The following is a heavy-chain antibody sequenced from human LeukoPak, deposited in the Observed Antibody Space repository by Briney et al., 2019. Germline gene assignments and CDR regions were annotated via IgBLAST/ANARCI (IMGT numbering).Heavy chain of an antibody. CDR1: GGSISSYY. D-gene: IGHD3-10*01. V-gene: IGHV4-59*01. CDR3: ARVVYSGSWGYFDY. J-gene: IGHJ4*02. CDR2: IYYSGST. Sequence: PSETLSLTRTVSGGSISSYYWRWIRQPPGKGLEWIGYIYYSGSTNYNPSLKSRVTISVDTSKNQFSLKLSSVTAADTAVYYCARVVYSGSWGYFDYWGQGALVTVSS.